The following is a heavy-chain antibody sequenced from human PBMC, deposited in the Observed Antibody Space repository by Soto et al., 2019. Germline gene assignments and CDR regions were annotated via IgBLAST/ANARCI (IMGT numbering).Heavy chain of an antibody. V-gene: IGHV4-39*01. Sequence: SETLSLTCTVSAGSISSSSYYWGWIRQPPGKGLEWIGSIYYSGSTYYNPSLKSRVTISVDTSKNQFSLKLSSVTAADTAVYYCARVIWIGSWFDYWGQGTLVTVSS. CDR2: IYYSGST. J-gene: IGHJ4*02. CDR1: AGSISSSSYY. CDR3: ARVIWIGSWFDY. D-gene: IGHD6-13*01.